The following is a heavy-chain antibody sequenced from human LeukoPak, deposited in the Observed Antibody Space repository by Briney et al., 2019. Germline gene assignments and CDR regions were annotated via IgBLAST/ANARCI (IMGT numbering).Heavy chain of an antibody. CDR1: GLTFSDSY. V-gene: IGHV3-11*04. CDR2: ISSGGNTI. CDR3: XTASLYFDN. J-gene: IGHJ4*02. Sequence: GGSLRLSCAASGLTFSDSYMSWIRQAPGKGLEWVSYISSGGNTIKYADSVKGRFTISRDNARNSLYLQMNSLRAEDTAVYYXXTASLYFDNWGQGTLVTVSS.